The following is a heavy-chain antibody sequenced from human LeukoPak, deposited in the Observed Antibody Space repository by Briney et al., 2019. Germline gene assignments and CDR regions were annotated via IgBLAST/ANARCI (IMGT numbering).Heavy chain of an antibody. CDR2: IYYSGST. Sequence: PSETLSLTCAVYGGSFSGYYWGWIRQPPGKGLEWIGSIYYSGSTYYNPSLKSRVTISVDTSKNQFSLKLSSVTAADTAVYYCARSITMIVVVTDFDYWGQGTLVTVSS. V-gene: IGHV4-39*01. CDR3: ARSITMIVVVTDFDY. J-gene: IGHJ4*02. D-gene: IGHD3-22*01. CDR1: GGSFSGYY.